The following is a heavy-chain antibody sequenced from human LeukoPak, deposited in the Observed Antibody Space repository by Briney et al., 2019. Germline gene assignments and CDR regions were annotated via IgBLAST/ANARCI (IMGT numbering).Heavy chain of an antibody. Sequence: PSETLSLTCTVSGGSISSYYWSWLRQPAGKGLEWIGRIYTSGSTNYNPSLKSRVTMSVDTSKNQFSLKLSSVTAADTAVYYCARDFYDFWSGSSLYYMDVWGKGTTVTVSS. CDR2: IYTSGST. CDR3: ARDFYDFWSGSSLYYMDV. CDR1: GGSISSYY. V-gene: IGHV4-4*07. D-gene: IGHD3-3*01. J-gene: IGHJ6*03.